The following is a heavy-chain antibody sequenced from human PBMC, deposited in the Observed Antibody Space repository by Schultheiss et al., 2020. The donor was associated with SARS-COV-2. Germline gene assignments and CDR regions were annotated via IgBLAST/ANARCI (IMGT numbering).Heavy chain of an antibody. CDR1: GFTFSSYS. CDR2: ISSSSSYI. CDR3: ATPPTGTGDY. Sequence: GGSLRPSCAASGFTFSSYSMNWVRQAPGKGLEWVSSISSSSSYIYYADSVKGRFTISRDNSKNTLYLQMNSLRAEDTAVYYCATPPTGTGDYWGQGTLVTVSS. J-gene: IGHJ4*02. D-gene: IGHD1-1*01. V-gene: IGHV3-21*01.